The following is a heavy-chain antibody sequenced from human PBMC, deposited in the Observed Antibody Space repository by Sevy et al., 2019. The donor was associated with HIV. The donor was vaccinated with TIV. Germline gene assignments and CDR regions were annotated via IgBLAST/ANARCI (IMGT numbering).Heavy chain of an antibody. CDR3: AKEGYDILTGFEPGNFDS. CDR2: ISYDGTIK. J-gene: IGHJ4*02. V-gene: IGHV3-30*18. CDR1: GFTFGSYG. D-gene: IGHD3-9*01. Sequence: GGSLRLSCAASGFTFGSYGMHWVRQAPGKGLEWVAVISYDGTIKSYADSVRGRFSISGDNADSTLYLLMGSLRAEDTAVYYCAKEGYDILTGFEPGNFDSWGQGTLVTVSS.